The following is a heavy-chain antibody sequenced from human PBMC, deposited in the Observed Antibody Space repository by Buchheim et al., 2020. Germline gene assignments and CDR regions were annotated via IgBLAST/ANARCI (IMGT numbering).Heavy chain of an antibody. CDR1: GYTFSDHY. CDR3: VRQVPGGATLYFDY. V-gene: IGHV1-2*06. Sequence: QVQLVQSGAEVKKPGASVKVSCKASGYTFSDHYVHWVRQAPGQGLEWMGRISPPSGATNSAQKFQGRVTKTRDTSITTAYMELSSLRSDDTAVYYCVRQVPGGATLYFDYWGQGTL. D-gene: IGHD1-26*01. J-gene: IGHJ4*02. CDR2: ISPPSGAT.